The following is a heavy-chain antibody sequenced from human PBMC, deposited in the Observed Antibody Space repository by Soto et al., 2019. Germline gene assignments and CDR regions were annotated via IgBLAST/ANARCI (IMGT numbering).Heavy chain of an antibody. CDR1: GDSVTSDTYY. V-gene: IGHV4-39*02. J-gene: IGHJ4*02. CDR2: FFYSENT. D-gene: IGHD3-3*01. CDR3: VRGRVYSTGYFDY. Sequence: SATLSLTCSVSGDSVTSDTYYWGWFRQPPGRGLEWIGYFFYSENTYYNPSLKSRVTISVDSSKNHFSLNLNSVTAADSAIYYCVRGRVYSTGYFDYWGQGSQVTVSS.